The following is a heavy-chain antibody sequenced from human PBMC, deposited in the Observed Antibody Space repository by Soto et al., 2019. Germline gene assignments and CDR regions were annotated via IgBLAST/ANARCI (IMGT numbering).Heavy chain of an antibody. Sequence: ASVKVSCKTSGYTFTNYVITWVRQAPGQGLEWMGWISAYNGNTNYAQKLQGRVTMNTDASTSTAYMELRSLRSDDTAVYYCGVCLRSTSCPEDYWGQGTPVTVSS. J-gene: IGHJ4*02. CDR1: GYTFTNYV. V-gene: IGHV1-18*01. CDR2: ISAYNGNT. CDR3: GVCLRSTSCPEDY. D-gene: IGHD2-2*01.